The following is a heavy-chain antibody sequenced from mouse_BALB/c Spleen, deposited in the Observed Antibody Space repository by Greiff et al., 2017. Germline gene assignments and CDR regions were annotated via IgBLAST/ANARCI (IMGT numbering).Heavy chain of an antibody. D-gene: IGHD1-1*01. Sequence: LVKTGASVKISCKASGYSFTGYYMHWVKQSHGKSLEWIGYISCYNGATSYNQKFKGKATFTVDTSSSTAYMQFNSLTSEDSAVYYCARDYGSPRAMDYWGQGTSVTVSS. CDR3: ARDYGSPRAMDY. CDR2: ISCYNGAT. J-gene: IGHJ4*01. CDR1: GYSFTGYY. V-gene: IGHV1S34*01.